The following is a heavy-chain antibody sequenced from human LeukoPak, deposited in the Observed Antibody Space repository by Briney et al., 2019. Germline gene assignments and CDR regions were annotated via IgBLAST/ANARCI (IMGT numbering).Heavy chain of an antibody. CDR3: ARALGSSWDSSLDS. D-gene: IGHD6-13*01. CDR2: ISHDGSVE. CDR1: GFTFSNYA. Sequence: GRSLRLSCAASGFTFSNYAMHWVRQAPGKGLEWVALISHDGSVEKSAASVKGRFTISRDNSKNTLYLQMNSLRIEDTAVYYCARALGSSWDSSLDSWGQGTLVTVSS. J-gene: IGHJ4*02. V-gene: IGHV3-30*04.